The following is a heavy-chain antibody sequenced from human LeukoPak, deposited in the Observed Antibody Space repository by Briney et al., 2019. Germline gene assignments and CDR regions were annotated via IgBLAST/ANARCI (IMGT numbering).Heavy chain of an antibody. CDR2: ISGSGGST. J-gene: IGHJ4*02. V-gene: IGHV3-23*01. Sequence: GGSLRLSCAASGFTFSSYAMSWVRQAPGKGLEWVSAISGSGGSTYYADSVRGRFTISRDNSKNTLYLQMNSLRAEDTAVYYCAKSIAARPLNFDYWGQGTLVTVSS. CDR1: GFTFSSYA. CDR3: AKSIAARPLNFDY. D-gene: IGHD6-6*01.